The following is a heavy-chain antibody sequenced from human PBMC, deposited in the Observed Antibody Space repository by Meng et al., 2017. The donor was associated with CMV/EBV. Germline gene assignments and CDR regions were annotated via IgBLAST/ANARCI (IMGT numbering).Heavy chain of an antibody. Sequence: GESLKISCAASGFTFTSYLMSWVRQAPGKGLEWVANIKQDGSEKYYVDSVKGRFTISRDNAKTALYLQMNSLRAEDTAVYYCARISWQWLVSPYFDYWGQGTLVTVSS. CDR1: GFTFTSYL. CDR2: IKQDGSEK. D-gene: IGHD6-19*01. CDR3: ARISWQWLVSPYFDY. V-gene: IGHV3-7*01. J-gene: IGHJ4*02.